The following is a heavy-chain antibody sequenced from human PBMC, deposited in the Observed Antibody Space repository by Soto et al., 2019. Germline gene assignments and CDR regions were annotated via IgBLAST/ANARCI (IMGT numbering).Heavy chain of an antibody. Sequence: QVQLQESGPALVKPSGTLSLTCAVSGGSISSSNWWTWVRQPPGKGLEWIGEIHHSGTTNYNPSLRSRVTISVDKSKNQFSLRLNSVTAADTAVYYCARVLYSSSLDYWGKGALVVVSS. D-gene: IGHD6-6*01. CDR3: ARVLYSSSLDY. V-gene: IGHV4-4*02. CDR2: IHHSGTT. CDR1: GGSISSSNW. J-gene: IGHJ4*02.